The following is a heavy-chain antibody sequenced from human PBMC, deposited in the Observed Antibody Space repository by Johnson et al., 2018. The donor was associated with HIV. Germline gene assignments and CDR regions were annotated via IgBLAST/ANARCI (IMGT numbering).Heavy chain of an antibody. CDR3: ARDGESQQLPLGDAFDV. CDR2: IYSGGST. CDR1: GFTFSSYA. D-gene: IGHD6-13*01. V-gene: IGHV3-66*01. Sequence: VQLVESGGGLVKPGGSLRLSCAASGFTFSSYAMNWVRQAPGKGLEWVSVIYSGGSTYYADSVRGRFTISRDNSKNTLYLQMSSLRVEDTAMYYCARDGESQQLPLGDAFDVWGRGTLVTVSS. J-gene: IGHJ3*01.